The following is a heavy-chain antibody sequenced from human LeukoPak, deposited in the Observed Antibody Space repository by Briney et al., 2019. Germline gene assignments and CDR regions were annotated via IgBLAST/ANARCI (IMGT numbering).Heavy chain of an antibody. D-gene: IGHD3-10*01. Sequence: SETLSLTCTVSRGSISSYYWGWIRQPPGKGLEWIADIYYSGSTNYNPSLKSRVTISVDTSKNQFSLRLSSVTAADTAMYYCARAPPSAPFDYWGRGILVTVSS. CDR2: IYYSGST. CDR3: ARAPPSAPFDY. CDR1: RGSISSYY. V-gene: IGHV4-59*01. J-gene: IGHJ4*02.